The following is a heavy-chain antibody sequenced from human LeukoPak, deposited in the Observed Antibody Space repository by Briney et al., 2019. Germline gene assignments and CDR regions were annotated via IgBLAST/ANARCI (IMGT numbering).Heavy chain of an antibody. J-gene: IGHJ4*02. CDR2: ISGSGGST. D-gene: IGHD5-24*01. CDR3: AKGERWLQFWDY. Sequence: GGSLRLSCAASGSTFSSYAMSWVRQAPGKGLEWVSAISGSGGSTYYADSVKGRFTISRDNSKNTLYLQMNSLRAEDTAVYYCAKGERWLQFWDYWGQGTLVTVSS. CDR1: GSTFSSYA. V-gene: IGHV3-23*01.